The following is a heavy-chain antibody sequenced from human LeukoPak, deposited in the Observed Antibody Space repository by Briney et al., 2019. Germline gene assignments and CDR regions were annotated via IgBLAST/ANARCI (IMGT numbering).Heavy chain of an antibody. CDR2: IYYSGST. CDR3: ARRGGYNWFDP. D-gene: IGHD1-26*01. J-gene: IGHJ5*02. Sequence: SETLSLTCTVSGGSISSSSYYWGWIRQPPGKGLEWIGSIYYSGSTYYNPSLKSRVTISVDTSKNQFSLKLSCVTAADTAVYYCARRGGYNWFDPWGQGTLVTVSS. V-gene: IGHV4-39*01. CDR1: GGSISSSSYY.